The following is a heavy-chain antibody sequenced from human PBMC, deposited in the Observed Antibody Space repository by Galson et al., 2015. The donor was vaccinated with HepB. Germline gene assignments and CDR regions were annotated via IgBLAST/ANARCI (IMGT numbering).Heavy chain of an antibody. V-gene: IGHV3-30*02. D-gene: IGHD1-14*01. J-gene: IGHJ4*02. CDR2: IRYDGSNK. Sequence: SLRLSCAASGFTFSSYWMSWVRQAPGKGLEWVAFIRYDGSNKYYADSMKGRFTISRDNSKNTLYLQMNSLRAEDTAVYYCAKANTGFDYWGQGTLVTVSS. CDR1: GFTFSSYW. CDR3: AKANTGFDY.